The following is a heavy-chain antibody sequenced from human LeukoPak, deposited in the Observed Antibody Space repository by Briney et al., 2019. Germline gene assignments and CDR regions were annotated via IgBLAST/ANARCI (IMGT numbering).Heavy chain of an antibody. Sequence: GGSLRLSCAASGFTFSSYAMHWVRQAPGKGLEWVAVISYDGSNKYYADSVKGRFTISRDNSKNTLYLQMYSLRAEDTAVYYCASATIGDGMDVWGQGTTVTVSS. J-gene: IGHJ6*02. D-gene: IGHD4/OR15-4a*01. CDR3: ASATIGDGMDV. V-gene: IGHV3-30-3*01. CDR2: ISYDGSNK. CDR1: GFTFSSYA.